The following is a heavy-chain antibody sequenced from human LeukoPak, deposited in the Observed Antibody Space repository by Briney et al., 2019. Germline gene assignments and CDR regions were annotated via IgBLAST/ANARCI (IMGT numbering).Heavy chain of an antibody. D-gene: IGHD3-10*01. CDR2: IYYSGST. J-gene: IGHJ3*02. Sequence: SETLSLTCTVSGGSISSYYWSWIRQPPGKGLEWIGYIYYSGSTNYNPSLKSRVTISVDASKNQFSLKLSSVTAADTAVYYCARRITMVRGPSGAFDIWGQGTMVTVSS. CDR1: GGSISSYY. V-gene: IGHV4-59*08. CDR3: ARRITMVRGPSGAFDI.